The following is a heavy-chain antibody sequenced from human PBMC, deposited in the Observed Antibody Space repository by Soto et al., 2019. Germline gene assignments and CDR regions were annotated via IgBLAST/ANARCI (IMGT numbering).Heavy chain of an antibody. CDR1: GYTFTSYY. Sequence: ASVKVSCKASGYTFTSYYIHWIRQAPGQGLEWMGIVRATNGATIYAQKFQGRVTMTMDTSTTTVHMELTSLISEDTAVYYCTREPPEGYIFDYWGQGTTVTVSS. V-gene: IGHV1-46*03. CDR2: VRATNGAT. D-gene: IGHD5-12*01. CDR3: TREPPEGYIFDY. J-gene: IGHJ4*02.